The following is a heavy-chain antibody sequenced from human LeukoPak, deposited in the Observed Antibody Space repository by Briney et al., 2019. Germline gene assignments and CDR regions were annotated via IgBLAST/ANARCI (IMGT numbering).Heavy chain of an antibody. V-gene: IGHV3-23*01. CDR2: ISGDGVT. D-gene: IGHD3-10*01. J-gene: IGHJ4*02. Sequence: GGSLRLSCAASEFRFSSYDMSWVRQTLEKGLEWVSSISGDGVTFYADSVKGRFTISRDKSKNTLYLQMNSLRTDDTAIYYCAKGPNFGSWRAVHYWGQGTLVTVSS. CDR1: EFRFSSYD. CDR3: AKGPNFGSWRAVHY.